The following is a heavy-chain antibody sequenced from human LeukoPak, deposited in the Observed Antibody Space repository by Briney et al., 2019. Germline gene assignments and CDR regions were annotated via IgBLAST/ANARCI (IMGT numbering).Heavy chain of an antibody. V-gene: IGHV3-30*18. CDR1: GFTFSSYG. Sequence: RGSLRLSCAASGFTFSSYGMHWGRQAPGKGLWWVSVISYDGSNKYYADSVKGRFTISRDNSKNTLYLQMNSLRAEDTAVYYCAKDFYDSSGYQGGMDVWGQGTTVTVSS. D-gene: IGHD3-22*01. J-gene: IGHJ6*01. CDR3: AKDFYDSSGYQGGMDV. CDR2: ISYDGSNK.